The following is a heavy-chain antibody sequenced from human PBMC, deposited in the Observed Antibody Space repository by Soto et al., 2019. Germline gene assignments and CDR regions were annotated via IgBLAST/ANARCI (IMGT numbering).Heavy chain of an antibody. CDR3: AKDRSVDTRDWFDP. Sequence: VGSLRLSCAASGFTFGTYAMNWVRQAPGKGLEWVSGITGSGGSTYYADSVKGRFTISRDNSKNTLYLQMNSLRGDDTAVYYCAKDRSVDTRDWFDPWGQGTLVTVSS. CDR2: ITGSGGST. CDR1: GFTFGTYA. J-gene: IGHJ5*02. D-gene: IGHD5-18*01. V-gene: IGHV3-23*01.